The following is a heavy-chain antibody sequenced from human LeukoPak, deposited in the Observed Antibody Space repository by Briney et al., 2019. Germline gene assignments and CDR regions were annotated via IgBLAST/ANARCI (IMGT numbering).Heavy chain of an antibody. D-gene: IGHD2-15*01. V-gene: IGHV3-30-3*02. CDR1: GFSFSDSV. J-gene: IGHJ4*02. CDR3: AKCRSLSPASATNY. Sequence: SGGSLRLSCVASGFSFSDSVIHWVRQAPGKGLEWVAVISHDVKTTYYADSVKGRFTISRDDSKNTLYLQMNSLRAEDMAVYYCAKCRSLSPASATNYWGQGTLVTVSS. CDR2: ISHDVKTT.